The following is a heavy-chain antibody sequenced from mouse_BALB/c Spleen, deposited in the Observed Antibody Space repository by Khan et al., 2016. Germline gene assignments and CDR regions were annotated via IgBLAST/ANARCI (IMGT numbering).Heavy chain of an antibody. D-gene: IGHD1-1*01. CDR1: GYTFTSYW. Sequence: VQLQESGAELAKPGASVKMSCKASGYTFTSYWMHWVKQRPGQGLEWIGYINPSTGYTEYNQKFKDKATLTADKSSSTAYMQLSSLTSEDSAVYYCANYYGSSYYAMDYWGQGTSVTVSS. CDR2: INPSTGYT. CDR3: ANYYGSSYYAMDY. J-gene: IGHJ4*01. V-gene: IGHV1-7*01.